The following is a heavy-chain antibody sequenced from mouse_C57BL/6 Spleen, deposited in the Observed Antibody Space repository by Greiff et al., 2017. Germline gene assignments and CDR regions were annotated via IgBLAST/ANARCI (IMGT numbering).Heavy chain of an antibody. Sequence: ESGPGLVKPSQSLSLTCSVTGYSITSGYYWNWIRQFPGNKLEWMGYISYDGSNNSNPSLKNRISITRDTSKNQFFLKLNSVTTEDTATYYCAYDYDGVAYWGQGTLVTVSA. CDR3: AYDYDGVAY. V-gene: IGHV3-6*01. CDR1: GYSITSGYY. CDR2: ISYDGSN. D-gene: IGHD2-4*01. J-gene: IGHJ3*01.